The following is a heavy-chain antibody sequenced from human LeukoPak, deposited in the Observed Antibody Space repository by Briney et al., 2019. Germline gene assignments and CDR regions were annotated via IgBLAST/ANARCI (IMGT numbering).Heavy chain of an antibody. D-gene: IGHD1-26*01. J-gene: IGHJ6*02. Sequence: GRSLRLSCAATGFTFKDYGMHWVRQPPGKGLEWVSSINWNGGGTDYADSVKGRFTISRDNAKNSLYLQLSSLRPEDTALYYCAKHMRATNTYSFFGLDVWGQGTTVIVSS. CDR3: AKHMRATNTYSFFGLDV. CDR2: INWNGGGT. CDR1: GFTFKDYG. V-gene: IGHV3-9*01.